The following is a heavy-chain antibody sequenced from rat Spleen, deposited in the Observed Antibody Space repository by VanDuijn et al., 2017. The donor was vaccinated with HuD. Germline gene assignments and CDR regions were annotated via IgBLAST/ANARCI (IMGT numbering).Heavy chain of an antibody. V-gene: IGHV5-7*01. CDR2: ISYDGRST. CDR1: GFTFSNYD. J-gene: IGHJ2*01. CDR3: TRGAYYGYTYPY. Sequence: EVQLVESGGGLVQPGRSLKLSCAASGFTFSNYDMAWVRQAPKKGLEWVATISYDGRSTYYPDSVKGRFTISRDNAKSTLYLQMNSLRSEDTATYYCTRGAYYGYTYPYWGQGVMVTVSS. D-gene: IGHD1-9*01.